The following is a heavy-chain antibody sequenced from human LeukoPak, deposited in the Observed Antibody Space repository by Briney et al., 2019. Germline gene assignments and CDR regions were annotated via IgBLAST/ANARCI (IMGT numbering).Heavy chain of an antibody. D-gene: IGHD2-15*01. Sequence: GGSLRLSCAASGFTFSSYGMHWVRQAPGKGLERVAVISYDGSNKYYADSVKGRFTISRDNSKNTLYLQMNSLRAEDTAVYYCAKDIGSIDYYYGMDVWGQGTTVTVSS. V-gene: IGHV3-30*18. CDR2: ISYDGSNK. CDR3: AKDIGSIDYYYGMDV. J-gene: IGHJ6*02. CDR1: GFTFSSYG.